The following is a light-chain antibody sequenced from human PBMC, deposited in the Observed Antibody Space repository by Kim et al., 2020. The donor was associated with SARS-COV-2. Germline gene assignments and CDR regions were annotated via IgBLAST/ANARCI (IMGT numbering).Light chain of an antibody. J-gene: IGLJ2*01. CDR1: SIGSKS. CDR3: QVWDSSSDHRVV. CDR2: YDT. V-gene: IGLV3-21*04. Sequence: PGRTARVSCGGNSIGSKSVHWYQQQSGQPPVLVIYYDTDRPPGRPGRLSGSNSGNTATLTISRVEAGDEADYYCQVWDSSSDHRVVFGGGTKVTVL.